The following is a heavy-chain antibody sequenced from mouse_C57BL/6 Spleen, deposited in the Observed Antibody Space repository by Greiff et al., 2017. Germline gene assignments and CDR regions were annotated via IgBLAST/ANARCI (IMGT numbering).Heavy chain of an antibody. CDR2: FYPGSGSI. CDR1: GYTFTEYT. D-gene: IGHD1-1*01. J-gene: IGHJ3*01. V-gene: IGHV1-62-2*01. Sequence: QVQLQQSGAELVKPGASVKLSCKASGYTFTEYTIHWVKQRSGQGLEWIGWFYPGSGSIKYNEKFKDKATLTADKSSSTVYMELSRLTSEDSAVYFCARHEEQGYGSSPAWFAYWGQGTLVTVSA. CDR3: ARHEEQGYGSSPAWFAY.